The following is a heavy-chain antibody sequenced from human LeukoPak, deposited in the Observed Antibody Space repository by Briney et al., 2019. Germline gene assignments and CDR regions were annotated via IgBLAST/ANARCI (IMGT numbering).Heavy chain of an antibody. CDR1: GGSISSTSYY. V-gene: IGHV4-39*02. J-gene: IGHJ3*02. D-gene: IGHD2-15*01. CDR2: IYHSGGT. Sequence: SETLSLTCTVSGGSISSTSYYWGWIRQPPGKGLEWIGSIYHSGGTYYNPSLKSRVTISVDTSKNQFSLNLSSVTAADTAVYYCARDGVYCSGGSCNDAFDIWGQGTMVTVSS. CDR3: ARDGVYCSGGSCNDAFDI.